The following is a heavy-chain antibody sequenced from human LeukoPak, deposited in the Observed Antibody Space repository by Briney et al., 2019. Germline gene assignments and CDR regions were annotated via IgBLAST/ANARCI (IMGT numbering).Heavy chain of an antibody. D-gene: IGHD5-24*01. J-gene: IGHJ4*02. V-gene: IGHV1-46*01. Sequence: GASVKVSCKASGYTFTSYYMHWVRQAPGQGLEWMGIINPSGGSTSYAQKFQGRVTMTRDTSTSTVYMELSSLRSEDTAVYYCASHGTNRDGYNPYHFDYWGQGTLVTVSS. CDR3: ASHGTNRDGYNPYHFDY. CDR2: INPSGGST. CDR1: GYTFTSYY.